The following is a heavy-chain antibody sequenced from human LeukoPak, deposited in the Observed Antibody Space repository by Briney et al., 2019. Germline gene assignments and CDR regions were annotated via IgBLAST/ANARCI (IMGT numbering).Heavy chain of an antibody. CDR1: GGSISSGGYY. CDR3: VLSTAMVTWFDP. Sequence: SETLSLTCTVSGGSISSGGYYWSWIRQHPGKGLEWIGYIYYSGSTYYNPPLKSRVTISVDTSKNQFSLKLSSVTAADTAVYYCVLSTAMVTWFDPWGQGTLVTVSS. V-gene: IGHV4-31*03. J-gene: IGHJ5*02. CDR2: IYYSGST. D-gene: IGHD5-18*01.